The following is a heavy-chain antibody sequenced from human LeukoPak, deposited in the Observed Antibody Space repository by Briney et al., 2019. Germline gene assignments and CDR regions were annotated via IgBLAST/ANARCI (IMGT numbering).Heavy chain of an antibody. D-gene: IGHD1-26*01. CDR1: GYTFTGYY. V-gene: IGHV1-2*02. Sequence: ASVTVSCKASGYTFTGYYMHWVRQAPGQGLEWMGWNNPNNGGTNYAQKFQGRVTMTSDTSISTAYMELSRLRSDDTAVYYCVRDPSEVGALWGQGSLVTVSS. J-gene: IGHJ4*02. CDR2: NNPNNGGT. CDR3: VRDPSEVGAL.